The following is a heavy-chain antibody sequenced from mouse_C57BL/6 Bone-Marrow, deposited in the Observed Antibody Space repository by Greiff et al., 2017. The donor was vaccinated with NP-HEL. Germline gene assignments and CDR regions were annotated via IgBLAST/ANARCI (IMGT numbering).Heavy chain of an antibody. CDR1: GYTFTSYF. CDR3: ARYYYGSSAFDY. V-gene: IGHV1-72*01. CDR2: IDPDSGGT. D-gene: IGHD1-1*01. J-gene: IGHJ2*01. Sequence: QVQLQQPGAELVKPGASVKLSCKASGYTFTSYFMHWVKQRPGRGLEWIGRIDPDSGGTKYNAKFKRKATLTVDKPSSTAYMQLNSLTSEDSAVYYYARYYYGSSAFDYWGQGTTITVSS.